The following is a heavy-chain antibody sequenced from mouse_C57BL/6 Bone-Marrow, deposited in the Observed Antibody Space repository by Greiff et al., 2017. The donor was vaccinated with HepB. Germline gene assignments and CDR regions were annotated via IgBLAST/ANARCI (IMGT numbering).Heavy chain of an antibody. CDR1: GYAFTNYL. V-gene: IGHV1-54*01. Sequence: QVHVKQSGAELVRPGTSVKVSCKASGYAFTNYLIEWVKQRPGQGLEWIGVINPGSGGTNYNEKFKGKATLTADKSSSTAYMQLSSLTSEDSAVYFCAKGYSNFGFAYWGQGTLVTVSA. CDR3: AKGYSNFGFAY. CDR2: INPGSGGT. J-gene: IGHJ3*01. D-gene: IGHD2-5*01.